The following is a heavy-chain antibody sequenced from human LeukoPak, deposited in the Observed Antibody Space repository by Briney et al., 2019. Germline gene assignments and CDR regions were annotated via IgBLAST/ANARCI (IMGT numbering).Heavy chain of an antibody. CDR2: INSDGSST. J-gene: IGHJ4*02. Sequence: GGSLRLSCEASGFTFSSYWMRWVRQAPGKGLVWVSRINSDGSSTSYADSVKGRFTISRDNAKNTLYLQMNSLRAEDTAVYYCARDPSDSSGWYGIDYWGQGTLVTVSS. V-gene: IGHV3-74*01. D-gene: IGHD6-19*01. CDR1: GFTFSSYW. CDR3: ARDPSDSSGWYGIDY.